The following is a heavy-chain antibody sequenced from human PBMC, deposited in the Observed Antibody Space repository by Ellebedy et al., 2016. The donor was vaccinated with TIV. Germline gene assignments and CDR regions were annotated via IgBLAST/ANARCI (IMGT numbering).Heavy chain of an antibody. J-gene: IGHJ4*02. CDR3: AEGRSGWYYFDY. CDR1: GGSMSSHY. D-gene: IGHD6-19*01. CDR2: IYNIGVT. Sequence: SETLSLTCTVSGGSMSSHYWSWIRQTPGKGLEWIGYIYNIGVTHYNPSLKSRVAISLHTSKNQFSLRLSSVTAADTAVYYCAEGRSGWYYFDYWGQGTLVTVSS. V-gene: IGHV4-59*11.